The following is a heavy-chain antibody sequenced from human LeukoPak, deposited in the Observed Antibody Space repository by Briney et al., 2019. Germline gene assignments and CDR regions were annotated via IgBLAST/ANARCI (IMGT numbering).Heavy chain of an antibody. CDR3: ARDRGYCSGGSCYRTQIDY. Sequence: SETLSLTCTVSGGSISSYYWSWIRQPPGKGLEWIGYIYYSGSTNYSPSLKSRVTISVGTSKNQFSLQLNSVTPEDTAVYYCARDRGYCSGGSCYRTQIDYWGQGTLVTVSS. V-gene: IGHV4-59*12. J-gene: IGHJ4*02. CDR1: GGSISSYY. CDR2: IYYSGST. D-gene: IGHD2-15*01.